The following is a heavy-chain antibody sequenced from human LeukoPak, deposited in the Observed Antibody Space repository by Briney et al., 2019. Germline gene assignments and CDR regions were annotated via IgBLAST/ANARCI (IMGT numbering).Heavy chain of an antibody. CDR3: ARDHNGSGSYYRARNWFDP. Sequence: GTSVKVSCKASGFTFTSSAMQWVRQARGQRLEWIGWIVVGSGNTNYAQKFQERVTITRDMSTSTAYMELSSLRSEDTAVYYCARDHNGSGSYYRARNWFDPWGQGTLVTVSS. CDR2: IVVGSGNT. V-gene: IGHV1-58*02. CDR1: GFTFTSSA. J-gene: IGHJ5*02. D-gene: IGHD3-10*01.